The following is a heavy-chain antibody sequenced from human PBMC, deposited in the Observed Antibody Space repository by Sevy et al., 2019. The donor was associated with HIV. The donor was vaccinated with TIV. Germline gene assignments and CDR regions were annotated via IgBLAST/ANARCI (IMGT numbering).Heavy chain of an antibody. CDR2: ISGSDGTI. J-gene: IGHJ6*02. Sequence: GSLRLSCAASGFTFSDYYMSWIRQAPGKGLEWISYISGSDGTIYYSDSVKGRFTISRDNAKNSRYLHMNSLRAEDTAGYYCARDHEKDGDLGDYYYYAMDVWGQGTTVTVSS. V-gene: IGHV3-11*01. CDR3: ARDHEKDGDLGDYYYYAMDV. CDR1: GFTFSDYY. D-gene: IGHD4-17*01.